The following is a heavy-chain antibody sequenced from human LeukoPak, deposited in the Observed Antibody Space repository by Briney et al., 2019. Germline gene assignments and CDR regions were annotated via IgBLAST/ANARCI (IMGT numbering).Heavy chain of an antibody. D-gene: IGHD2-15*01. CDR1: GYTFTSYD. Sequence: ASVKVSCKASGYTFTSYDINWVRQATGQGLEWMGWMNPNSGNTGYAQKFQGRVTMTRNTSISTAYMELSTLRSEDTAAYYCARDNGGRGMAYYYYYYMDVWGKGTTVTISS. CDR2: MNPNSGNT. V-gene: IGHV1-8*01. CDR3: ARDNGGRGMAYYYYYYMDV. J-gene: IGHJ6*03.